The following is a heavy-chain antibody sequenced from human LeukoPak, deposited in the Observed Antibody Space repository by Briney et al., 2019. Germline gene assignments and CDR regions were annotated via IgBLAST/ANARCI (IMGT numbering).Heavy chain of an antibody. CDR2: XXGIGGRT. J-gene: IGHJ4*02. D-gene: IGHD6-19*01. V-gene: IGHV3-23*01. CDR3: AKDGPSSGWPRYYFDY. CDR1: SXXA. Sequence: SXXAMXXVRQAXGXGREXVXXXXGIGGRTYYAGSVKGGFTIYRENSKNTLYVQVNSLTAEDPAVYYCAKDGPSSGWPRYYFDYWGQGTLVTVSS.